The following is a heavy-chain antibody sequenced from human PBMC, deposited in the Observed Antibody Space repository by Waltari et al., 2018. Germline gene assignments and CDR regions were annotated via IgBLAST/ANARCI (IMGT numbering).Heavy chain of an antibody. Sequence: QVQLQQWGAGQLQPSETLSLTCAVSGGSFSGYYWGWIRQPPGKGLEWIGEINHNGNRKYHPSLRSLVTMLIDTSRSQFSLKVNSVTAADTAVYYCVRLEDCSGPGGNCYSGDSFALDVWGQGTTVTVSS. V-gene: IGHV4-34*02. CDR3: VRLEDCSGPGGNCYSGDSFALDV. J-gene: IGHJ6*02. D-gene: IGHD2-15*01. CDR1: GGSFSGYY. CDR2: INHNGNR.